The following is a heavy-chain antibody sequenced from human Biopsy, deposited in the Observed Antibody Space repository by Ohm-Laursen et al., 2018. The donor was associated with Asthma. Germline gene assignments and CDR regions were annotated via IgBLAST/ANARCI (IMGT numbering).Heavy chain of an antibody. Sequence: SLRLSCSASGFTFDDYAMHWVRQAPGKGLEWVSGVSWNSGSIDYADSVKGRFTISRDNAKNSLYLQMNSLRGADAALYYCVKDIRLQLWGFDSWGQGTLVTVSS. J-gene: IGHJ4*02. V-gene: IGHV3-9*01. D-gene: IGHD6-13*01. CDR1: GFTFDDYA. CDR3: VKDIRLQLWGFDS. CDR2: VSWNSGSI.